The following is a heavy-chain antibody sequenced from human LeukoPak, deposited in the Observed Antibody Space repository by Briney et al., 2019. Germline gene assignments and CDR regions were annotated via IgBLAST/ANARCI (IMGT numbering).Heavy chain of an antibody. V-gene: IGHV3-7*01. Sequence: GGSLRLSCAASGFTFSSYNMNWVRQAPGKGLEWVANIKQDGSEKYYVDSVKGRFTISRDNAKNSLYLQMNSLRAEDTAVYYCARDLKMITFGGVRFDPWGQGTLVTVSS. CDR3: ARDLKMITFGGVRFDP. CDR1: GFTFSSYN. J-gene: IGHJ5*02. D-gene: IGHD3-16*01. CDR2: IKQDGSEK.